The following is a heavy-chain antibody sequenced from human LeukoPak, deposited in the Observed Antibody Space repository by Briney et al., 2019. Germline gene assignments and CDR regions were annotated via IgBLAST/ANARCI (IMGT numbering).Heavy chain of an antibody. Sequence: GGSLRLSCAASGFTFSNAWMSWVRQAPGKGLEWVAVISYDGSNKYYADSVKGRFTISRDNSKNTLYLQMNSLRAEDTAVYYCANLNYGDYEGYGMDVWGQGTTVTVSS. CDR1: GFTFSNAW. CDR2: ISYDGSNK. CDR3: ANLNYGDYEGYGMDV. D-gene: IGHD4-17*01. J-gene: IGHJ6*02. V-gene: IGHV3-30*18.